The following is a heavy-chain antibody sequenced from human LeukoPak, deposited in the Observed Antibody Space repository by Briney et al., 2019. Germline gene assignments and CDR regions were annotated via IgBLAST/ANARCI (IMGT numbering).Heavy chain of an antibody. D-gene: IGHD2-15*01. CDR1: GFTFSNYA. CDR2: ISGSGDTT. V-gene: IGHV3-23*01. Sequence: GGSLRLSCAASGFTFSNYAMSGVRQPPGGGLERVSAISGSGDTTFHADSVKGRFTTSRDNSKNTLSLQMSGLRVEDSAVYFCAKDTSAWWYHRAYMNVWGTGTTVTVSS. CDR3: AKDTSAWWYHRAYMNV. J-gene: IGHJ6*03.